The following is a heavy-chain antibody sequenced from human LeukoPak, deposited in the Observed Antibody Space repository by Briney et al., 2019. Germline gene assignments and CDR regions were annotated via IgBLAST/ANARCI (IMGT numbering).Heavy chain of an antibody. V-gene: IGHV4-34*01. CDR1: GGSFSGYY. Sequence: SETLSLTCAVYGGSFSGYYWSWIRQPPGKGLEWIGEINHSGSTNYNPSLKSRVTISVDTSKNQFSLKLSSVTAADTAVYCCARGYQLLDYWGQGTLVTVSS. CDR2: INHSGST. J-gene: IGHJ4*02. CDR3: ARGYQLLDY. D-gene: IGHD2-2*01.